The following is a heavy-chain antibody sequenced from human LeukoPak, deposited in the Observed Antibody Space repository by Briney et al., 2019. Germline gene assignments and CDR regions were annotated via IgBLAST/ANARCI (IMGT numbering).Heavy chain of an antibody. CDR3: ARDRGSSSWWDYYYYGMDV. CDR2: IWYDGSNK. J-gene: IGHJ6*02. V-gene: IGHV3-33*01. D-gene: IGHD6-13*01. CDR1: GFTFSSYG. Sequence: GSLRLSCAASGFTFSSYGMHWVRQAPGKGLEWVAVIWYDGSNKYYADSVKGRFTISRDNSKNTLYLQMNSLRAEDTAVYYCARDRGSSSWWDYYYYGMDVWGQGATVTVSS.